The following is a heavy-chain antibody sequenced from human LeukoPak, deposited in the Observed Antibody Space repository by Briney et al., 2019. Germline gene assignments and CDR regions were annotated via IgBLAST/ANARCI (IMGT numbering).Heavy chain of an antibody. Sequence: SETLSLTCTVSGGSISSSSYYWGWIRQPPGKGLEWIGSIYYSGSTYYNPSLKSRVTISVDTSKNQFSLKPSSVTAADTAVYYCARDSPGGGYNFDYWGQGTLVTVSS. V-gene: IGHV4-39*07. CDR3: ARDSPGGGYNFDY. D-gene: IGHD5-24*01. CDR2: IYYSGST. J-gene: IGHJ4*02. CDR1: GGSISSSSYY.